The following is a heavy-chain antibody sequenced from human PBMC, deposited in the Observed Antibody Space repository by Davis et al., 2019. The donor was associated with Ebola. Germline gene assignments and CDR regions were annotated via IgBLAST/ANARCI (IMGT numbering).Heavy chain of an antibody. Sequence: ASVKVSCKASGYTFTNYYMHWVRKAPGQGLEWLGWISAFKGKTHYAQKFQGRLTLTTDTSTSTAYMELESLRSDDTAVYYCVRSTYDILIDFDFWGQGTLVTVSS. CDR1: GYTFTNYY. CDR2: ISAFKGKT. CDR3: VRSTYDILIDFDF. J-gene: IGHJ4*02. D-gene: IGHD3-9*01. V-gene: IGHV1-18*04.